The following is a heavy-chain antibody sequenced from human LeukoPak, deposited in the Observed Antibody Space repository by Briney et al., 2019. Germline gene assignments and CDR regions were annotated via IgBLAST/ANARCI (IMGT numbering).Heavy chain of an antibody. D-gene: IGHD5-18*01. J-gene: IGHJ4*02. Sequence: GGSLRLSCAASGFTFSSYSMNWVRQAPGKGLEWVSSISSSSSYIYYADSVKGRFTISRDNAKNSLYLQMNSLRAEDTAVYYCAREDTAMDHFDYWGQGTLVTVSS. CDR1: GFTFSSYS. CDR2: ISSSSSYI. V-gene: IGHV3-21*01. CDR3: AREDTAMDHFDY.